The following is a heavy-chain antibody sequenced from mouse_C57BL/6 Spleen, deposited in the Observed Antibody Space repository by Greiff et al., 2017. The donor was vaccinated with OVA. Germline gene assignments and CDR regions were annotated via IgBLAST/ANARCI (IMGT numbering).Heavy chain of an antibody. CDR3: ARRYSQLRGYWYFDV. D-gene: IGHD4-1*02. Sequence: QVQLQQPGAELVRPGSSVKLSCTASGYTFTSYWMHWVKQRPIQGLEWIGNIDPSDSETHYNQKFKDKATLTVDKSSSTAYMQLSSLTSEDSAVYYCARRYSQLRGYWYFDVWGTGTTVTVSS. V-gene: IGHV1-52*01. CDR1: GYTFTSYW. J-gene: IGHJ1*03. CDR2: IDPSDSET.